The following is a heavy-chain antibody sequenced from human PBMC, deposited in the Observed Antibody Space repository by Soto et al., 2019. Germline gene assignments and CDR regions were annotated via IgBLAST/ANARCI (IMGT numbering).Heavy chain of an antibody. CDR2: IIPIFGKA. CDR1: GGTFRSYA. Sequence: QVQLVQSGAEVKKPGSSVKVSCKASGGTFRSYAISWVRQAPGQGLGWMGGIIPIFGKANYEQKFQGRVTMTADKSTVTAYMELSSLRSEDTAVYYCASEGYSYGNFDYWGQGTLVTVSS. V-gene: IGHV1-69*06. J-gene: IGHJ4*02. D-gene: IGHD5-18*01. CDR3: ASEGYSYGNFDY.